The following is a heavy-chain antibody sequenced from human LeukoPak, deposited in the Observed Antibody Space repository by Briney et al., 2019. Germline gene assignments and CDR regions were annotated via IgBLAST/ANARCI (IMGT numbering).Heavy chain of an antibody. CDR2: IDAYNGNT. CDR1: GYTFTGYS. V-gene: IGHV1-3*01. D-gene: IGHD3-10*01. J-gene: IGHJ4*02. Sequence: ASVKVSCKASGYTFTGYSIHWVRQAPGQRLEWMGWIDAYNGNTKYSQNFQGRLTITRDTSATTAYMDLTSLTSEDTAVYFCAREWFGEFSIDYWGQGTPVTVSS. CDR3: AREWFGEFSIDY.